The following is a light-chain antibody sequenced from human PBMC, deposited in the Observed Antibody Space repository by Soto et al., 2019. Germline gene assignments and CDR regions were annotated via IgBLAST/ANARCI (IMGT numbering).Light chain of an antibody. V-gene: IGKV1-5*03. CDR2: KAT. CDR1: QRIDTW. J-gene: IGKJ1*01. CDR3: QQYETFSPWT. Sequence: DIQMTQSPSTLSASIGDRVTITCRASQRIDTWLAWYQQKPGTAPKLLIYKATILQSGVPSRFSGSGSGTEFTLAISSLQPDDFATYYCQQYETFSPWTVGQGTKVDIK.